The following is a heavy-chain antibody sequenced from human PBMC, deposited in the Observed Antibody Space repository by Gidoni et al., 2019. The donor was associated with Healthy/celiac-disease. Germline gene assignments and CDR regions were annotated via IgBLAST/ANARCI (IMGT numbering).Heavy chain of an antibody. V-gene: IGHV4-39*07. J-gene: IGHJ6*02. D-gene: IGHD3-3*01. CDR1: GGSISSRSYY. CDR3: ARDQYYDFWSGYSYYYYGMDV. CDR2: IYFSGST. Sequence: QLQLQESGPGLVKPSETLSLTCTVSGGSISSRSYYWGWIRQPPGKGLEWIGSIYFSGSTYYNPSLKSRVTISVDTSKNQFSLKLSSVTAADTAVYYCARDQYYDFWSGYSYYYYGMDVWGQGTTVTVSS.